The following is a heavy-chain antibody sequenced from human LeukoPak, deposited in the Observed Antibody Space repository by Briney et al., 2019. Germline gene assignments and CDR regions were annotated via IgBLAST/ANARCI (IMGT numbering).Heavy chain of an antibody. CDR1: GYTFTSYD. V-gene: IGHV1-8*01. D-gene: IGHD3-16*01. Sequence: GASVKVSCKASGYTFTSYDINWVRQATGQGLEWMGWMNPNSGNTGYAQKFQGRVTMTRNTSISTAYMELSSLRSEDTAVYYCARVTYYDYVWGSSDWFDPWGQGTLVTVSS. J-gene: IGHJ5*02. CDR3: ARVTYYDYVWGSSDWFDP. CDR2: MNPNSGNT.